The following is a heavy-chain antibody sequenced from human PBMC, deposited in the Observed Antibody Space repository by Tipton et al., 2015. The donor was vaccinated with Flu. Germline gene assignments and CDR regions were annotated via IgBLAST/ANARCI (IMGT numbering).Heavy chain of an antibody. Sequence: TLSLTCAVYGGSFSGYYWSWIRQPPGKGLEWIGEINHSGSTNYNPSLKSRVTISVDTSKNQFSLKLSSVTAADTAVYYCAIVGRVLLNAFGIWGPGKMVTVSS. D-gene: IGHD2-15*01. CDR3: AIVGRVLLNAFGI. V-gene: IGHV4-34*01. J-gene: IGHJ3*02. CDR1: GGSFSGYY. CDR2: INHSGST.